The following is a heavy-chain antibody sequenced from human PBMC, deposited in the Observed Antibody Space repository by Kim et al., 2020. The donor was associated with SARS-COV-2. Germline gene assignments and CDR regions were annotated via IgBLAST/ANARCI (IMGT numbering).Heavy chain of an antibody. J-gene: IGHJ4*02. V-gene: IGHV3-13*04. CDR2: IGTAGDT. CDR3: ARAGPDYGGFDY. D-gene: IGHD4-17*01. Sequence: GGSLRLSCAASGFTFSSYDMHWVRQATGKGLEWVSAIGTAGDTYYPGSVKGRFTISRENAKNSLYLQMNSLRAGDTAVYYCARAGPDYGGFDYWGQGTLVTVSS. CDR1: GFTFSSYD.